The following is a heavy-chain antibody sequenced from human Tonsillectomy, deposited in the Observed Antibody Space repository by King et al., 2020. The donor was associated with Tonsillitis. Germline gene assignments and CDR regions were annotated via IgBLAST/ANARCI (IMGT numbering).Heavy chain of an antibody. CDR3: ARDLMYCSSTSCHAYYYYGMDV. V-gene: IGHV1-69*01. D-gene: IGHD2-2*01. CDR1: GGTFSSYA. Sequence: QLVQSGAEVKKPGSSVKVSCKASGGTFSSYAISWVRQAPGQGLEWMGGIIPIFGTANYAQKFQGRVTITADESTSTAYMELSSLRSEDTAVYYCARDLMYCSSTSCHAYYYYGMDVWGQGTTVTVSS. CDR2: IIPIFGTA. J-gene: IGHJ6*02.